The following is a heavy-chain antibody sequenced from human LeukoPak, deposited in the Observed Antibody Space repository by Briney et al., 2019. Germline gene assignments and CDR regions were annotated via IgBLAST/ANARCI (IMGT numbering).Heavy chain of an antibody. CDR1: GYTFTGYY. J-gene: IGHJ4*02. V-gene: IGHV1-2*02. CDR3: ARFYYGNYYFDY. CDR2: INPNSGGT. D-gene: IGHD3-10*01. Sequence: ASVTVSFKASGYTFTGYYMHWVRQAPGQGLEWMGWINPNSGGTNYAQKFQGRVTMTRDTSISTAHMELSRLRSDDTAVYYCARFYYGNYYFDYWGQGTLVTVSS.